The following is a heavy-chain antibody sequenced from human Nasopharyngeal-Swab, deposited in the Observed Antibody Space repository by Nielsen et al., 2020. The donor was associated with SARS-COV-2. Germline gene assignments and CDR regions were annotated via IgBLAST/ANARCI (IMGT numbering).Heavy chain of an antibody. J-gene: IGHJ4*02. CDR1: GGSISSHY. CDR3: AREPDYGDYFDY. D-gene: IGHD4-17*01. CDR2: IYYSGST. Sequence: SETLSLTCTVSGGSISSHYWSWIRQPPGKGLEWIGYIYYSGSTNYNPSLKSRVTISVDTSKNQFSLKLCSVTAADTAVYYCAREPDYGDYFDYWGQGTLVTVSS. V-gene: IGHV4-59*11.